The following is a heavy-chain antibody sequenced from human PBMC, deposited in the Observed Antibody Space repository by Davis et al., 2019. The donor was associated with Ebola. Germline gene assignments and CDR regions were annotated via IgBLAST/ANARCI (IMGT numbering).Heavy chain of an antibody. CDR2: IDSRSGDT. Sequence: ASVKVSCKTSGYSFADCYIHWVRLAPGQRLEWMGRIDSRSGDTKYAQKFQGWVTMTRDTSISTGYMELSRLRSDDTAVYYCARQPTVVTETDAFDIWGQGTMVTVSS. CDR3: ARQPTVVTETDAFDI. D-gene: IGHD4-23*01. CDR1: GYSFADCY. J-gene: IGHJ3*02. V-gene: IGHV1-2*04.